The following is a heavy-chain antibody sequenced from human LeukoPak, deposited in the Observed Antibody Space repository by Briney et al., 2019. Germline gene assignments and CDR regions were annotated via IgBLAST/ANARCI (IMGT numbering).Heavy chain of an antibody. CDR2: FSGSGGST. Sequence: GGSLRLSCAASGFTFSSYAMSWVRQAPGRGLECISGFSGSGGSTYYADSVKGRFTISRDNSKNTLYLQMNSLRAEDTAIYYCAKDRLAYSYAQPFDYWGQGTLVTVSS. V-gene: IGHV3-23*01. J-gene: IGHJ4*02. D-gene: IGHD5-18*01. CDR1: GFTFSSYA. CDR3: AKDRLAYSYAQPFDY.